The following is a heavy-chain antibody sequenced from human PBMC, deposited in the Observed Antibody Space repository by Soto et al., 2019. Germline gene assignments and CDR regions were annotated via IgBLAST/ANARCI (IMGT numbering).Heavy chain of an antibody. J-gene: IGHJ4*02. Sequence: EVQLVESGGGLVQPGRSLRLSCAASGFTFDDYAMHWVRQAPGKGLEWVSGISWNSGSIGYADSVKGRFTISRDNAKNSLYLQMDSLRAENTAFYYCATSDYWGQGTLVTVSS. CDR1: GFTFDDYA. CDR2: ISWNSGSI. V-gene: IGHV3-9*01. CDR3: ATSDY.